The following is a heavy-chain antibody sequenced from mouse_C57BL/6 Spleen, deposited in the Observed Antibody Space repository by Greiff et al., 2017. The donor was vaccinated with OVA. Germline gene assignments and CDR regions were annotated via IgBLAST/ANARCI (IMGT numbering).Heavy chain of an antibody. CDR1: GYAFSSYW. D-gene: IGHD3-2*02. CDR3: ARLADSSGYVDY. Sequence: QVQLQQSGAELVKPGASVKISCKASGYAFSSYWMNWVKQRPGKGLEWIGQIYPGDGDTNYNGKFKGKATLTADKSSSTAYMQLSSLTSEDSAVYFCARLADSSGYVDYWGQGTTLTVSS. J-gene: IGHJ2*01. V-gene: IGHV1-80*01. CDR2: IYPGDGDT.